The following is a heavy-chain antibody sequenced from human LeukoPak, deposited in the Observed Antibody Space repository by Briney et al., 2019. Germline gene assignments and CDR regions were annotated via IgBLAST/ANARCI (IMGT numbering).Heavy chain of an antibody. CDR2: INHSGST. Sequence: PSETLSLTCAVYGGSFSGYYWSWIRQPPGKGLEWIGEINHSGSTNYNPSLKSRVTISVDTSKNQFSLKLSSVTAADTAVYYCARGRRDSSGWPYYYYYYMDVWGKGTTVTVSS. D-gene: IGHD6-19*01. V-gene: IGHV4-34*01. CDR1: GGSFSGYY. CDR3: ARGRRDSSGWPYYYYYYMDV. J-gene: IGHJ6*03.